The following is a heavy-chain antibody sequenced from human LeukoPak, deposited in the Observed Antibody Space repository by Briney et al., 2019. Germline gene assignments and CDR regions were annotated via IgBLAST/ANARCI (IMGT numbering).Heavy chain of an antibody. CDR3: ARDFLTAQWLLSGGDF. CDR2: ISSSGSYS. Sequence: GGSLRLSCAASGFTFSNYSMNWVRQAPGKGLEWVSSISSSGSYSFCADSVKGRFTISRDNAKNSLSLHMNSLRAEDTAVYYCARDFLTAQWLLSGGDFWGQGTLVTVSS. D-gene: IGHD5-12*01. CDR1: GFTFSNYS. V-gene: IGHV3-21*01. J-gene: IGHJ4*02.